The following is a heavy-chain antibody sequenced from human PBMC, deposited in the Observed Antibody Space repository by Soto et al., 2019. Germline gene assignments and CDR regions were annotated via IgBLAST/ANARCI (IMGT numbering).Heavy chain of an antibody. CDR1: GGTFSSYA. CDR2: VIPIFGTA. J-gene: IGHJ4*02. CDR3: ARVRSIARSPYYFDY. Sequence: SVKVSCKASGGTFSSYAISWVRQAPGQGLEWMGGVIPIFGTANYAQKFQGRVTITADESTSTAYMELSSLRSEDTAVYYCARVRSIARSPYYFDYWGQGTLVTVSS. D-gene: IGHD6-13*01. V-gene: IGHV1-69*13.